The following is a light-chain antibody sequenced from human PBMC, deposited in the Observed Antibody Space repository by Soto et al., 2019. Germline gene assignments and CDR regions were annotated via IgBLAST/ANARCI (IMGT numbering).Light chain of an antibody. CDR2: KVS. CDR1: QSLVDNDGNTY. CDR3: MPGTHWPRT. Sequence: DVVMTQSPFSLPVTLGQPASISCRSSQSLVDNDGNTYLNWFQQRPDQSPRRLIYKVSKRDSGVPDRFSGSGSGTDFTLKISRVEAEDVAVYYCMPGTHWPRTFGQGTKGEIK. V-gene: IGKV2-30*01. J-gene: IGKJ1*01.